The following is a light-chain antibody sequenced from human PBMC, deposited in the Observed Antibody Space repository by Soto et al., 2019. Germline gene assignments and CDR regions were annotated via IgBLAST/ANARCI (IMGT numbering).Light chain of an antibody. CDR2: HAS. J-gene: IGKJ2*01. V-gene: IGKV3-20*01. CDR1: QVVSSSY. CDR3: QQYGTFPFS. Sequence: EIVLTQSPGTLSLSPGESATLSCRANQVVSSSYLAWYQQKPGQAPRLLIYHASDRATGVPDRFSGSGSRTDFALTITRLEPEDFALFYCQQYGTFPFSFGQGTKLEIK.